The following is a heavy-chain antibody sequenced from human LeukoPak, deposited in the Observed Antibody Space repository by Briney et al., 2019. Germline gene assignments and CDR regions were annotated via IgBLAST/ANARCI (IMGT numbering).Heavy chain of an antibody. CDR2: IYPRETP. CDR1: GGSISSYS. Sequence: PLETLTVTCTVSGGSISSYSWSWMRQPAGRGLEWIGRIYPRETPNYNPSLKSRVIMSVDKSKNQFSLKLRSVTAADTAVYYCAREWHHVFGYWGQGNLVTVSS. V-gene: IGHV4-4*07. J-gene: IGHJ4*02. D-gene: IGHD5-12*01. CDR3: AREWHHVFGY.